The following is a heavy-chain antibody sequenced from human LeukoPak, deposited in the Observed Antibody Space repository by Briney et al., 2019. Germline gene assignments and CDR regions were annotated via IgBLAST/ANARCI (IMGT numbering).Heavy chain of an antibody. J-gene: IGHJ4*02. CDR1: GFTFSSYA. CDR2: ISGSGGTT. CDR3: AKDFGFGHYGGNPIDY. D-gene: IGHD4-23*01. V-gene: IGHV3-23*01. Sequence: TGGSLRLSCAAPGFTFSSYAMSWVRQAPGKGLEWVSAISGSGGTTYYADSVKGRFTISRDNSKNTLYLQMNSLRAEDTAVYYCAKDFGFGHYGGNPIDYWGQGTLVTVSS.